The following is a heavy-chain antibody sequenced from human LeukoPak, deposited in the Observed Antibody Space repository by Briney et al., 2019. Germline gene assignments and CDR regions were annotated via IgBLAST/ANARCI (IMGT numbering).Heavy chain of an antibody. CDR1: GASISGYF. J-gene: IGHJ4*02. CDR3: VRHRWADGYNY. CDR2: IYTSGST. Sequence: SETLSLTCTVSGASISGYFWSWIRQPPGKGLEWIGNIYTSGSTNYNPSLKSRVTISLDTSKTHFSLRLSSVTAADTAVYYCVRHRWADGYNYWGQGTLVTVSS. D-gene: IGHD5-24*01. V-gene: IGHV4-4*09.